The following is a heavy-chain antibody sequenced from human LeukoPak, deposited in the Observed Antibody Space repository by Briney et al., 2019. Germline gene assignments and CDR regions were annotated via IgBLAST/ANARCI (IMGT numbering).Heavy chain of an antibody. V-gene: IGHV1-2*02. D-gene: IGHD6-19*01. Sequence: ASVKVSCKASGYTFTGYYMHWVRQAPGQVLEWMGWINPNSGGTNYAQKLQGRVTMTTDTSTSTAYMELRSLRSDDTAVYYCAREVIAVASLDYWGQGTLVTVSS. CDR1: GYTFTGYY. CDR3: AREVIAVASLDY. J-gene: IGHJ4*02. CDR2: INPNSGGT.